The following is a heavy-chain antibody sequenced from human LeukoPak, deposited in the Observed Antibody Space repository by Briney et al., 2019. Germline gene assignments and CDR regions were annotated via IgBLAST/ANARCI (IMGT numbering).Heavy chain of an antibody. V-gene: IGHV1-2*02. Sequence: GASVKVSCKASGYTFTGYYMHWVRQAPGQGLEWMGWINPNSGGTNYAQKFQGRVTMTRDTSISTAYMELSRLRSDDTALYYCARVAGRFGELFDWFDPWGQGTLVTVSS. CDR3: ARVAGRFGELFDWFDP. CDR1: GYTFTGYY. J-gene: IGHJ5*02. CDR2: INPNSGGT. D-gene: IGHD3-10*01.